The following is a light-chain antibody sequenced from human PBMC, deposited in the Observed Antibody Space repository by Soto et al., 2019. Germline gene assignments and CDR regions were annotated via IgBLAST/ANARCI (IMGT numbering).Light chain of an antibody. CDR1: QSLVNSDGNTY. J-gene: IGKJ4*01. CDR2: NVS. V-gene: IGKV2-30*01. CDR3: MQGTHWPLT. Sequence: DVVMTQSPLSLPVTLGQPASISCRSSQSLVNSDGNTYLNWFQQRPGQSPRRLIYNVSNRDSGVPDRFSRSGSGTAFTLKISRVEAEDVGVYYCMQGTHWPLTFGGGTKVEIK.